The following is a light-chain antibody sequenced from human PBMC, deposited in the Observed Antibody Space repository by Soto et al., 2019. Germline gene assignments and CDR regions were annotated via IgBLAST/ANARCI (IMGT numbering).Light chain of an antibody. V-gene: IGLV2-14*03. CDR1: SSDVGAYDF. Sequence: VLTQPASVSGSPGQSIAISCTGTSSDVGAYDFVSWYQQHPDKAPKLMIYEVSHRPSGVSYRFSGSKSVNTATLTISGLQAEDEADYYCSSYTNSSTRVFGTGTKVTVL. J-gene: IGLJ1*01. CDR2: EVS. CDR3: SSYTNSSTRV.